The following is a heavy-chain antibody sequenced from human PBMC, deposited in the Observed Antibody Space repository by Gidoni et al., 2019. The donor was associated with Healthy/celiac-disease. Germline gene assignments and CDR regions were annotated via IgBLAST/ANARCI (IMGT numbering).Heavy chain of an antibody. CDR1: GFTFRSYG. CDR3: AKGPYYGSGSPSLDY. Sequence: QVQLVASGGGVVQPGRSLRLSCAASGFTFRSYGMHWVRQAPGKGLEWVAVISYDGSNKYYADSVKGRFTISRDNSKNTLYLQMNSLRAEDTAVYYCAKGPYYGSGSPSLDYWGQGTLVTVSS. CDR2: ISYDGSNK. D-gene: IGHD3-10*01. J-gene: IGHJ4*02. V-gene: IGHV3-30*18.